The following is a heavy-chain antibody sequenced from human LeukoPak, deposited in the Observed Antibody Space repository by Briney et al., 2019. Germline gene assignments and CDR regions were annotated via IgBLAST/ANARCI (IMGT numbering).Heavy chain of an antibody. CDR3: ARYTSSSFYYYYYGVDV. CDR2: MNPNSGNT. Sequence: ASVKVSCKASGYTFTSYDINWVRQATGQGLEWMGWMNPNSGNTGYAQKFQGRVTMTRNTSISTAYMELSGLRSEDTAVYYCARYTSSSFYYYYYGVDVWGQGTTVTVSS. CDR1: GYTFTSYD. D-gene: IGHD6-13*01. V-gene: IGHV1-8*01. J-gene: IGHJ6*02.